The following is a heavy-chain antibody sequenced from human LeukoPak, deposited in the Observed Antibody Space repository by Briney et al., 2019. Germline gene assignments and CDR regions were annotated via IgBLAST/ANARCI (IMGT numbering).Heavy chain of an antibody. D-gene: IGHD2-2*01. Sequence: SETLSLTCTVSGGSISSYYWSWIRQPAGKGLEWIGRIYTSGSTNYNPSLKSRVTMSVDTSKNQFSLKLSSVTAADTAVYYCARSGYCSSTSCYARAPFDYWGQGTLVTVSS. V-gene: IGHV4-4*07. J-gene: IGHJ4*02. CDR3: ARSGYCSSTSCYARAPFDY. CDR2: IYTSGST. CDR1: GGSISSYY.